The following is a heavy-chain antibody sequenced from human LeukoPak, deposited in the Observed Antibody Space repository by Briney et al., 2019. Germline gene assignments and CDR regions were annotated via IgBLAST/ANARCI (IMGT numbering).Heavy chain of an antibody. Sequence: GGSLRLSCTASGFTFGDYAMSWFRQAPGKGLEWVSAISVSGGSTYYADSVKGRFTISRDNSKNTLYLQMSSLRAEDTAVYYCAKDPYMYCSTTSCYQDYWGQGTLVTVSS. J-gene: IGHJ4*02. CDR1: GFTFGDYA. CDR2: ISVSGGST. D-gene: IGHD2-2*01. CDR3: AKDPYMYCSTTSCYQDY. V-gene: IGHV3-23*01.